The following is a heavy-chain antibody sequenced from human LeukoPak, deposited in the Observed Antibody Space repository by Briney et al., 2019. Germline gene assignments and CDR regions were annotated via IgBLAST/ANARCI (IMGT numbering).Heavy chain of an antibody. CDR2: ISSDESNK. CDR3: ATRQVDY. CDR1: GFTFRICT. V-gene: IGHV3-30-3*01. J-gene: IGHJ4*02. Sequence: GRSLRLSCAASGFTFRICTMHWVRQAPVKGLEWVALISSDESNKYYADSVKGRFHISRDNSKNTLYLQMNSLRAEDTAVYYCATRQVDYWGQGTLVTVSS.